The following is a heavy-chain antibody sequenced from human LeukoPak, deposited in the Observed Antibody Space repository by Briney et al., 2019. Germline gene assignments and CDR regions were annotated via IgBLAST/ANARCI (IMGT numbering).Heavy chain of an antibody. Sequence: SETMSLTCAVYGGSFSGYYWSWIRQPPGKGLEWIGEITHSGSTNYNPSLKSRVTISVDTSKNQFSLKLSSVTAADTAVYYCAILQGYCSSTSCYDQFYFDYWGQGTLVTVSS. CDR2: ITHSGST. D-gene: IGHD2-2*01. J-gene: IGHJ4*02. V-gene: IGHV4-34*01. CDR1: GGSFSGYY. CDR3: AILQGYCSSTSCYDQFYFDY.